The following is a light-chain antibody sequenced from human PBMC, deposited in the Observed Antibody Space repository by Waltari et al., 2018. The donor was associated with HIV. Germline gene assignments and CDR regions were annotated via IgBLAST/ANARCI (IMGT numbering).Light chain of an antibody. CDR2: EVR. CDR3: CSYAGSSTLV. Sequence: QSALTQPASVSGSPGQSITISCTGTSSDVGSYNLVSWYQQHPGKAPKLLIYEVRKRPSGGSNRFSGSKSGNTASLTISGLQAEDEADYYCCSYAGSSTLVFGGGTKLTVL. J-gene: IGLJ2*01. V-gene: IGLV2-23*02. CDR1: SSDVGSYNL.